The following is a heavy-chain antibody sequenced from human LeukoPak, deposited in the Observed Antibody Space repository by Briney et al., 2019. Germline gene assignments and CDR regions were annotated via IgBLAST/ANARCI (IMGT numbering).Heavy chain of an antibody. CDR3: ARSQGMLDWFDP. CDR1: GGSISSYY. D-gene: IGHD2-8*01. V-gene: IGHV4-4*07. J-gene: IGHJ5*02. Sequence: SETLSLTSTVSGGSISSYYWSWIRQPAGEGLEWIGRIYSSGSTNYNPSLKSRVTMSVDTSKNQFSLKLSSVTAADTAVYYCARSQGMLDWFDPWGQGTLVTVSS. CDR2: IYSSGST.